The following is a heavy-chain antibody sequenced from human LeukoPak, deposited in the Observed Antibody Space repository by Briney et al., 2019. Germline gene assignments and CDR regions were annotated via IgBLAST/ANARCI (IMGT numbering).Heavy chain of an antibody. CDR3: VRPGTSGTEGPEY. D-gene: IGHD1-26*01. CDR1: GGYISSSSYY. CDR2: IYKSGNS. Sequence: PSETLSLNCTVSGGYISSSSYYWGWIRQTPGKGLEWIGSIYKSGNSYYNPSLKSRVTISIDTSKNQFPLKVTSVTVADTAVYYCVRPGTSGTEGPEYWGQGTLVTVSS. J-gene: IGHJ4*02. V-gene: IGHV4-39*01.